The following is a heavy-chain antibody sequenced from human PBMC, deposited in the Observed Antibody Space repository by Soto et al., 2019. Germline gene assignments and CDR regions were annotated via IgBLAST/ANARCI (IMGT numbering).Heavy chain of an antibody. Sequence: QVQLQQSGPGLVKPSQTLSVTCGISGDSVSSNNAAWNWIRQSPSRGLEWLGRTFYRSGWTFDYAVSVKSRLTINPDTPKNQFSLQLTSVTADDTAVYYCARENTMIRGVIKPLDYWGQGTLVTVSS. CDR1: GDSVSSNNAA. D-gene: IGHD3-10*01. CDR3: ARENTMIRGVIKPLDY. V-gene: IGHV6-1*01. J-gene: IGHJ4*02. CDR2: TFYRSGWTF.